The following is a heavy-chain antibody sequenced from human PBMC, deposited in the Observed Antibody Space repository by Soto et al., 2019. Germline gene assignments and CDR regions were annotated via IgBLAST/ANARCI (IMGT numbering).Heavy chain of an antibody. V-gene: IGHV1-18*01. CDR1: GYTFTSYG. J-gene: IGHJ4*02. Sequence: QVQLVQSGAEVKKPGASVEVSCKASGYTFTSYGISWVRQAPGQGLEWMGWISAYNGNTNYAQKLQGRVTMTTDTSTSTAYMELRSLRSDDTAVYYCARDRGGVGVWTTVTTRCDYWGQGTLVTVSS. CDR2: ISAYNGNT. D-gene: IGHD4-17*01. CDR3: ARDRGGVGVWTTVTTRCDY.